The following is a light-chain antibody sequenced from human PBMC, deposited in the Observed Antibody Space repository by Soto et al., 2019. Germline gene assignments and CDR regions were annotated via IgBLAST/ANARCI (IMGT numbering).Light chain of an antibody. CDR2: KAT. J-gene: IGKJ1*01. CDR3: QQYKT. V-gene: IGKV1-5*03. Sequence: DIQMTQSPSTLSASVGDRVTITCRASQSISSWLAWYQQKPGKAPKLLIYKATSLESEVPSRFSGSGSGTEFTLTISSLQPDDFATYYCQQYKTFGQGTKVDIK. CDR1: QSISSW.